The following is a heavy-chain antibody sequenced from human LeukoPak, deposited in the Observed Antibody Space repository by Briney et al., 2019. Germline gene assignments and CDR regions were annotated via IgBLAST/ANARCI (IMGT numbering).Heavy chain of an antibody. J-gene: IGHJ4*02. V-gene: IGHV3-21*01. CDR2: ISSSSSYI. CDR3: ARARYSSSWYRNYFDY. Sequence: GGSLRLSCAASGFTFSSYSMNWVRQAPGKGLEWVSSISSSSSYIYYADSVKGRFTISRDNAKNSLYLQMNSLRAEDTAVYYCARARYSSSWYRNYFDYWGQGTLVTVSS. CDR1: GFTFSSYS. D-gene: IGHD6-13*01.